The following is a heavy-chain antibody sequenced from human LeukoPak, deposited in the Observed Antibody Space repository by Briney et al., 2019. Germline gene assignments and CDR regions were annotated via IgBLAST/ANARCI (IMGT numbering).Heavy chain of an antibody. CDR1: GFTFSSYG. D-gene: IGHD2-15*01. CDR2: IWYDGSNK. CDR3: ARARHRFDAYSPDS. J-gene: IGHJ4*02. Sequence: GRSLRLSCAASGFTFSSYGMHWVRQAPGKGLEWVAVIWYDGSNKYYADSVKGRFTISRDNSKNTLYLQMNSLRAEDTAVYYCARARHRFDAYSPDSWGQGTLVTVSS. V-gene: IGHV3-33*01.